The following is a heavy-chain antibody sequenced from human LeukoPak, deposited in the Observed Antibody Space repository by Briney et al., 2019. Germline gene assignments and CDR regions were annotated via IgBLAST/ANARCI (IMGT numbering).Heavy chain of an antibody. CDR3: ARTSPILAAAGTHWYFDL. Sequence: ASVKVSCTASGYTFTSYYMHWVRQAPGQGLEWMGIINPSGGSTSYAQKFQGRVTMTRDTSTSTVYMELSSLRSEDTAVYYCARTSPILAAAGTHWYFDLWGRGTLVTVSS. J-gene: IGHJ2*01. D-gene: IGHD6-13*01. CDR2: INPSGGST. CDR1: GYTFTSYY. V-gene: IGHV1-46*01.